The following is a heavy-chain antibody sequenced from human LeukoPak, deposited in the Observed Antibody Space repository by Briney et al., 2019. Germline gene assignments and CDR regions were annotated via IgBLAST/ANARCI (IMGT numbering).Heavy chain of an antibody. CDR2: ISTSSSYI. V-gene: IGHV3-21*06. D-gene: IGHD2-15*01. CDR1: GFTFSSYW. J-gene: IGHJ6*04. Sequence: GGSLRLSCAASGFTFSSYWMSWVRQAPGKGLEWVSSISTSSSYIYYADSVKGRFTISRDNAKNCLYLQMNSLRAEDTAVYYCARDVGMDVWGKGTTVTVSS. CDR3: ARDVGMDV.